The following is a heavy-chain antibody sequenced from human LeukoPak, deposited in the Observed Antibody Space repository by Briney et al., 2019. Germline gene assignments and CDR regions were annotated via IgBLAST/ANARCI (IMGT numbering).Heavy chain of an antibody. V-gene: IGHV4-59*01. J-gene: IGHJ3*02. CDR2: IYYSGST. Sequence: SETLSLTCTVSGGSISSYYWSWIRQPPGKGLEWFGYIYYSGSTNYNPSLKSRVTISVDTSKNQVSLKLSSVTAADTAVYYCARERRLYYDILTGYPLHDAFDIWGQGTMVTVSS. CDR1: GGSISSYY. D-gene: IGHD3-9*01. CDR3: ARERRLYYDILTGYPLHDAFDI.